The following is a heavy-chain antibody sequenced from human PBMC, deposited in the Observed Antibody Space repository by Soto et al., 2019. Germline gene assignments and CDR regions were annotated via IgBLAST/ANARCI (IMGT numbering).Heavy chain of an antibody. Sequence: QVQLQESGPGLVKPSETLSLTCTVSGGSISSYYWSWIRQPPGKGLEWIGYINYSGSTNYNPSLKSRVTISVDTSKNQFSLKLSSVTAADTAVYYCARGAVAGTYYYYYYMDVWGKGTTVTVSS. D-gene: IGHD6-19*01. CDR3: ARGAVAGTYYYYYYMDV. CDR1: GGSISSYY. CDR2: INYSGST. V-gene: IGHV4-59*01. J-gene: IGHJ6*03.